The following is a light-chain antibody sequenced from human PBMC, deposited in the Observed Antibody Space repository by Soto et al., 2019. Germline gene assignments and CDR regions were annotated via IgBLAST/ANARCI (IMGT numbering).Light chain of an antibody. CDR1: QSLVYSDGSTY. J-gene: IGKJ4*01. V-gene: IGKV2-30*01. CDR2: KVS. Sequence: DFVMTLSPLSLPVTFGKPASISCRSIQSLVYSDGSTYLNWFQQRQGQSPRRXIYKVSNRATGIPARFSGSGFGTDFNLTISSLQSEDFAVYYCQQYNNWPLTFGGGTKVDIK. CDR3: QQYNNWPLT.